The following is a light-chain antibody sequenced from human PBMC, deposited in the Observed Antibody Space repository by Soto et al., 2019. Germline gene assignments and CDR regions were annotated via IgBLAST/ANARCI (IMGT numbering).Light chain of an antibody. Sequence: QSVLTQPPSASGTPGQRVTISCSGSSSNIGSNVVNWYQQLPGTAPKLLIYCNDQRPSGVPDRISGSKSGTSASLAISGLQYEDEADYYCAAWDDSLNGNWVFGGGTKLTVL. J-gene: IGLJ3*02. V-gene: IGLV1-44*01. CDR2: CND. CDR1: SSNIGSNV. CDR3: AAWDDSLNGNWV.